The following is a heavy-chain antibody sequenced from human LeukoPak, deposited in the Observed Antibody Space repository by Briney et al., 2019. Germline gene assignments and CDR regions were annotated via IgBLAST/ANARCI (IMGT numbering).Heavy chain of an antibody. CDR3: TRGGMTTVTPYYYMDV. J-gene: IGHJ6*03. D-gene: IGHD4-17*01. CDR1: GFTFGDYA. V-gene: IGHV3-49*04. CDR2: IRSKAYGGTT. Sequence: GGSLRLSCTASGFTFGDYAMSWVRQAPGKGLEWVGFIRSKAYGGTTEYAASVKGRFTISRDDSKSIAYLQMNSLKTEDTAVYYCTRGGMTTVTPYYYMDVWGKGTTVTISS.